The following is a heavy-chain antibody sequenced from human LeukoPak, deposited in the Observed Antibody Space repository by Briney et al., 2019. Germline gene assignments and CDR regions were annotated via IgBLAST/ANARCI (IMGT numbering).Heavy chain of an antibody. CDR3: ATWGGANWFDP. CDR2: FDPEDGET. V-gene: IGHV1-24*01. CDR1: GYTFTSYD. Sequence: ASVKVSCKASGYTFTSYDISWVRQPPGQGLEGMGGFDPEDGETIYAQKFQGRVTMTEDTSTDTAYMELSSLRSEDTAVYYCATWGGANWFDPWGQGTLVTVSS. D-gene: IGHD1-26*01. J-gene: IGHJ5*02.